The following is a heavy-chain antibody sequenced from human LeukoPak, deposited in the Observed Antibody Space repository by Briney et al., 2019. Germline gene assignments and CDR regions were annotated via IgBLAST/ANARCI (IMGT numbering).Heavy chain of an antibody. D-gene: IGHD5-18*01. Sequence: PGGSLRLSCVASGFTFSRNCLHWVRQVPGKGLVWVSRINTDGSTTNYADSVKGRFTISRDNTKNTLYLQMNSLRAEDSAVYFCTRGYNTASLDWGQGTRITVAS. CDR1: GFTFSRNC. J-gene: IGHJ4*02. CDR3: TRGYNTASLD. V-gene: IGHV3-74*01. CDR2: INTDGSTT.